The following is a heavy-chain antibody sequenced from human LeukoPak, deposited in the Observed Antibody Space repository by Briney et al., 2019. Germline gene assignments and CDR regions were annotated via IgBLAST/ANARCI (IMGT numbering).Heavy chain of an antibody. V-gene: IGHV3-7*01. Sequence: PGGSLRLSCGASGFAFRNYWMSWVRQAPGKGLEWVANIQQDGSEKNYIDYVQGRFTISRDNAKTSLYLQMNSLRAEDTAVYYCARDSAVATYYGVDVWGQGTTVTVSS. J-gene: IGHJ6*02. CDR2: IQQDGSEK. CDR1: GFAFRNYW. D-gene: IGHD6-19*01. CDR3: ARDSAVATYYGVDV.